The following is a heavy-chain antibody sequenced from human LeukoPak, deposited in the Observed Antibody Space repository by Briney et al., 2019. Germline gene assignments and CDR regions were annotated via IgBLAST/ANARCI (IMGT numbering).Heavy chain of an antibody. CDR3: AKRRGLELLYYYYMDV. Sequence: GGSLRLSCAASGFTFNSYSMNWVRQAPGKGLEWVSSISGSNSYIYYADSVKGRFTISRDNSKDTLYLQMNSLRAEDTAVYYCAKRRGLELLYYYYMDVWGKGTTVTVSS. D-gene: IGHD1-7*01. CDR1: GFTFNSYS. V-gene: IGHV3-21*04. J-gene: IGHJ6*03. CDR2: ISGSNSYI.